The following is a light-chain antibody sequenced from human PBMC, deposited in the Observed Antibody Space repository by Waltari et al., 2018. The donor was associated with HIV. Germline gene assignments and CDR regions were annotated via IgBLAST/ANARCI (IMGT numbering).Light chain of an antibody. V-gene: IGLV1-40*01. CDR3: QSYDSSLSGSV. CDR2: GNN. J-gene: IGLJ2*01. CDR1: SSNIGARFD. Sequence: SVLTQPPSVSGAPGQRVTISCTGSSSNIGARFDVHRYQQLPGTAPKLLIYGNNNRPSGVPDRFSGSKSGTSASLAITGLQAEDEADYYCQSYDSSLSGSVFGGGTKLTVL.